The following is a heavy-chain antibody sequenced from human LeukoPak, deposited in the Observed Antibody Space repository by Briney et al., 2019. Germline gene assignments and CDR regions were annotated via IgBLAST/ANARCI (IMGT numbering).Heavy chain of an antibody. CDR1: VVTSRGYE. Sequence: VGSLRLSSEASVVTSRGYEMNWVRHAPAKGLGWISYICGIGVTTFSADSVKGRFTISRDDAKNLLYLQMNSLRAEDTAVYYCARDLYYYGSGNYVPGLPDSWGQGTLVTVSS. CDR3: ARDLYYYGSGNYVPGLPDS. CDR2: ICGIGVTT. J-gene: IGHJ4*02. D-gene: IGHD3-10*01. V-gene: IGHV3-48*03.